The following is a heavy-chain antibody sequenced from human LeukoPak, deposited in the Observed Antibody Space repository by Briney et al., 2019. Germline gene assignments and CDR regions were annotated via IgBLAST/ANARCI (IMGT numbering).Heavy chain of an antibody. D-gene: IGHD2-15*01. CDR1: VGTFSSYA. CDR2: IIPIFGTA. V-gene: IGHV1-69*13. Sequence: GASVKVSCKASVGTFSSYAISWVRQPPGQGLEWMGGIIPIFGTANYPQKFQGRVTITADESTSTAYMELSSLRSEDTAVYYCARTTPDAYCSGGSCYFDYWGQGTLVTVSS. CDR3: ARTTPDAYCSGGSCYFDY. J-gene: IGHJ4*02.